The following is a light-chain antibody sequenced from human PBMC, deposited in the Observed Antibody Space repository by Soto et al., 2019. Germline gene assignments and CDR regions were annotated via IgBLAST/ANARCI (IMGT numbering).Light chain of an antibody. CDR1: SSDVGGFNY. Sequence: QSALTQPACVSGSPGQSITISCTGTSSDVGGFNYVSWYQQHPGKDPKLMIHDVTNRPSGVSYRFAASKSGNTASLTISGLQAEDEADYYCNSYTSSSTDVFGTGTKHTVL. J-gene: IGLJ1*01. CDR2: DVT. V-gene: IGLV2-14*03. CDR3: NSYTSSSTDV.